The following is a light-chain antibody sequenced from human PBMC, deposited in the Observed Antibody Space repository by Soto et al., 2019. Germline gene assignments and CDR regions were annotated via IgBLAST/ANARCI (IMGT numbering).Light chain of an antibody. CDR3: MQGTHWPPT. CDR2: KAS. CDR1: QSVVYSDGIAY. J-gene: IGKJ1*01. V-gene: IGKV2-30*01. Sequence: DVVMTQSPLSLPVTLGQPASITCRSSQSVVYSDGIAYLNWFHQRPGQSPRRLIYKASNRDSGVPDRFSGSGSGTDFTLEISRVEAEDVGVYYCMQGTHWPPTFGRGTKVEIK.